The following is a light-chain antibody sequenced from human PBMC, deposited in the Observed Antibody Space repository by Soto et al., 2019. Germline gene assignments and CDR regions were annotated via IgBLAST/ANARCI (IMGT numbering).Light chain of an antibody. CDR3: QSYDSSLSGLYV. J-gene: IGLJ1*01. Sequence: QAVVTQPPSVSGAPGQRVTISCTGSSSNIGAGYDVHWYQQLPGTAPKLLIYGNSNRPSGVPDRFSGSKSGTSASLAITGLQAADEANYYCQSYDSSLSGLYVFGPGIKVTVL. CDR2: GNS. V-gene: IGLV1-40*01. CDR1: SSNIGAGYD.